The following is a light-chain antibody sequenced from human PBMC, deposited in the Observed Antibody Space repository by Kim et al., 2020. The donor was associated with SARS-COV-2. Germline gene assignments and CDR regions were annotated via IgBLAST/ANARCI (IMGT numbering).Light chain of an antibody. CDR3: HQYDSAPWT. CDR1: QAISNY. CDR2: GAS. Sequence: SVGAGCTITCRASQAISNYLAWYQQKPGEVPKVVIYGASALHSGVPSRFSGSGSGTDFTLTISSLQPEDGATYFCHQYDSAPWTFGQGTKVDIK. V-gene: IGKV1-27*01. J-gene: IGKJ1*01.